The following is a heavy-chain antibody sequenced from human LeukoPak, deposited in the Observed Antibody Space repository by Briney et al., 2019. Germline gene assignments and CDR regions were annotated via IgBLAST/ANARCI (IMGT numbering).Heavy chain of an antibody. CDR1: GFTFRSYG. CDR2: ISGSGGST. Sequence: GGSLRLSCAASGFTFRSYGMSWVRQAPGKGLEWVSGISGSGGSTYYADSVKGRFTISRDNSKNTLYLQMNSLRAEDTAVYYCANGPRSVAAWGQGTLVTVSS. J-gene: IGHJ5*02. CDR3: ANGPRSVAA. V-gene: IGHV3-23*01.